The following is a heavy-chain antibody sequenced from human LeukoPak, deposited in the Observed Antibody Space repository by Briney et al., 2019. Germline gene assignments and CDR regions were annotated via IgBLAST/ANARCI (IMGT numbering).Heavy chain of an antibody. CDR3: AKDMWGDGYKFDS. CDR1: GFTFGTYG. D-gene: IGHD5-24*01. CDR2: ISASGGST. V-gene: IGHV3-23*01. J-gene: IGHJ4*02. Sequence: GGSLRLSCAASGFTFGTYGMSWVRQAPGKGLEWVSGISASGGSTFYADSAKGRFTISRDNSKNMLYLQMNNVRAEDTALYYCAKDMWGDGYKFDSWGQGTPVTVSS.